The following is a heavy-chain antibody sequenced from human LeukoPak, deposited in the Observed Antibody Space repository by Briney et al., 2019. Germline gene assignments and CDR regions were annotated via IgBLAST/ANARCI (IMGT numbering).Heavy chain of an antibody. J-gene: IGHJ4*02. CDR1: GFTFSSYG. CDR3: AKAAGSSGWYRFFDY. CDR2: ISGSGGGT. V-gene: IGHV3-23*01. D-gene: IGHD6-19*01. Sequence: GGSLRLSCAASGFTFSSYGTSWVRQAPGKGLEWVSAISGSGGGTYYADSVKGRFTISRDNSKNTLYLQMNSLRAEDTAVYYCAKAAGSSGWYRFFDYWGQGTLVTVSS.